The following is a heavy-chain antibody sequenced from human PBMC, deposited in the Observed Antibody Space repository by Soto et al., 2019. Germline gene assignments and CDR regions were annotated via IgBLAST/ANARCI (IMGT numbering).Heavy chain of an antibody. Sequence: QVQLVQSGAEVKKPGSSVKVSCKASGGTFSSYAISWVRQAPGQGLEWMGGIIPISDTTNYAQKFQGRVTSTADESTSTAYMELSSQRSEDTAVYYCARSQGSCTSLEIYYYYYYGMDVWGQGTTVTVSS. J-gene: IGHJ6*02. CDR3: ARSQGSCTSLEIYYYYYYGMDV. CDR2: IIPISDTT. CDR1: GGTFSSYA. V-gene: IGHV1-69*01. D-gene: IGHD2-2*01.